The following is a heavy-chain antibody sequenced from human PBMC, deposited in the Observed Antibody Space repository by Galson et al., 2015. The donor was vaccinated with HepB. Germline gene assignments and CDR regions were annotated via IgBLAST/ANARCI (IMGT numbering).Heavy chain of an antibody. CDR3: TKDLGGGTQIEMAPKFPIFES. D-gene: IGHD5-24*01. J-gene: IGHJ4*02. V-gene: IGHV3-23*01. CDR2: ISPSGHRT. CDR1: DFLFNNYA. Sequence: SLRLSCAASDFLFNNYAMNWVRQTPGKGLEWVAGISPSGHRTYHADSLRGRFTISRDNFKKTVYLQMYSLRADDTALYYCTKDLGGGTQIEMAPKFPIFESWGLGTLVTVSS.